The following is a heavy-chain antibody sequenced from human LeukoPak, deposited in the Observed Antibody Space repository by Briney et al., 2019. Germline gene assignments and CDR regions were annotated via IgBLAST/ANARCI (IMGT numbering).Heavy chain of an antibody. Sequence: SETLSLTYTVSGGSISNSNSYWGWVRQPPGKGLEWIGTIYYSGNTYYTPSLKSRVTISVDTSKNQFSLGLTSVTAADTAVYFCMRHEEEDGYNAKPFDFWGQGILVTVSS. CDR3: MRHEEEDGYNAKPFDF. CDR2: IYYSGNT. J-gene: IGHJ4*02. CDR1: GGSISNSNSY. D-gene: IGHD5-24*01. V-gene: IGHV4-39*01.